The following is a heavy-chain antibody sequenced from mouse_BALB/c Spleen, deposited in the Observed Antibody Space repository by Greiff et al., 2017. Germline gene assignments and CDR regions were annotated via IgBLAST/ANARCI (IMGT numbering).Heavy chain of an antibody. V-gene: IGHV2-9*02. J-gene: IGHJ4*01. Sequence: QVQLKESGPGLVAPSQSLSITCTVSGFSLTSYGVHWVRQPPGKGLEWLGVIWAGGSTNYNSALMSRLSISKDNSKSQVFLKMNSLQTDDTAMYYCARDWNPRYGSSYGAMDYWGQGTSVTVSS. D-gene: IGHD1-1*01. CDR3: ARDWNPRYGSSYGAMDY. CDR2: IWAGGST. CDR1: GFSLTSYG.